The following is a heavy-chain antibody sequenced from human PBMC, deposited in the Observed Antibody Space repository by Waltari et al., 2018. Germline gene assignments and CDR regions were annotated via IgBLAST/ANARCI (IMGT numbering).Heavy chain of an antibody. V-gene: IGHV3-33*01. CDR2: IWYDASNK. D-gene: IGHD3-22*01. Sequence: QVKPAEPGGGGVQQGWSRRLPGPVHGFAQLRKGMLWIGQPTGEGLEWVAVIWYDASNKYYADSVKGRFTISRDNSKNTLYLQMNSLRADDTSVYYCARNHPFTMIGPLGYWGQGTLFTVSS. CDR3: ARNHPFTMIGPLGY. CDR1: GFAQLRKG. J-gene: IGHJ4*02.